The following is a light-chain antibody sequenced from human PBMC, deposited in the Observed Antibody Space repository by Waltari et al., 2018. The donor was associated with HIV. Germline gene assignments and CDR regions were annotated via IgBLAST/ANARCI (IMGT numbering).Light chain of an antibody. J-gene: IGLJ2*01. V-gene: IGLV3-1*01. CDR3: QAWHSSTVV. Sequence: YELIQPPSVSVSPGQTATITCSGDELGDKFTSWYLQRPGQSPVLVIYQDSRRPSGIPERISGSNSGNTATLTIGGTQAMDEADYYCQAWHSSTVVFGGGIKLTVL. CDR1: ELGDKF. CDR2: QDS.